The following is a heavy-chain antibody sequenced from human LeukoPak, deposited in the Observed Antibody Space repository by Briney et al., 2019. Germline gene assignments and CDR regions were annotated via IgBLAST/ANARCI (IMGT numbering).Heavy chain of an antibody. D-gene: IGHD1-1*01. CDR1: GGSISRSRDY. J-gene: IGHJ4*02. V-gene: IGHV4-39*01. CDR3: ARRAYSAAYWKHFDY. CDR2: IYYPENT. Sequence: SETLSPTRTVAGGSISRSRDYWGWIRQAPGKGLEWIGRIYYPENTYYNSSLKRRVTISVDTSKNQFSLKLNSVTAADTAVYFCARRAYSAAYWKHFDYWGQGTLVTVSS.